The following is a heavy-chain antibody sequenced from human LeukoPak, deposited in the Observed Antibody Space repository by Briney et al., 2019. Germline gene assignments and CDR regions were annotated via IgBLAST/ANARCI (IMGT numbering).Heavy chain of an antibody. J-gene: IGHJ4*02. Sequence: PGGSLRLSCAASGFTFSGSVMHWVRQASGKGLEWVGRIRSKANSYATAYAASVKGRFTISRDDSKNTAYLQMNSLKTEDTAVYYCTRPTPYCGGDCYNFDYWGQGTLVTVSS. CDR1: GFTFSGSV. CDR2: IRSKANSYAT. V-gene: IGHV3-73*01. CDR3: TRPTPYCGGDCYNFDY. D-gene: IGHD2-21*02.